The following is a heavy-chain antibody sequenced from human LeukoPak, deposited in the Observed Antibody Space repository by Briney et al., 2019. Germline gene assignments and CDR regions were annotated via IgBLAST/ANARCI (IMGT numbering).Heavy chain of an antibody. CDR3: VSFYETY. D-gene: IGHD2/OR15-2a*01. CDR1: GFIFNNFW. Sequence: GGSLRLSCVASGFIFNNFWMSWVRQAPGKGLEWVAKIKYDGSEKYYVDSVKGRFTISKDNAKNTVYLQMNNLRAEDTAVYYCVSFYETYWGRGTLVTVSS. J-gene: IGHJ4*02. CDR2: IKYDGSEK. V-gene: IGHV3-7*01.